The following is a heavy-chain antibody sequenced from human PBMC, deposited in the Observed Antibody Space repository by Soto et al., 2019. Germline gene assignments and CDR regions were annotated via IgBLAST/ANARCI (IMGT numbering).Heavy chain of an antibody. J-gene: IGHJ4*02. D-gene: IGHD6-13*01. CDR1: GGSISSYY. CDR2: IYYSGST. Sequence: QVQLQESGPGLVKPSETLSLTCTVSGGSISSYYWSWIRQPPGKGLEWIGYIYYSGSTNYNPSLHXXVXIXXDTSKAQSALKLSSVTAADTAVYYCASLPAIAAAYWGQGTLVTVSS. V-gene: IGHV4-59*08. CDR3: ASLPAIAAAY.